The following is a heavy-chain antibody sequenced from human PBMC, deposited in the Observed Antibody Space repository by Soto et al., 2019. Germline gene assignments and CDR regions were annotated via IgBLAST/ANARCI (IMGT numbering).Heavy chain of an antibody. D-gene: IGHD4-17*01. CDR2: INHSGST. J-gene: IGHJ4*02. CDR1: GGSFSGYY. V-gene: IGHV4-34*01. Sequence: QVQLQQWGAGLLKPSETLSLTCAVHGGSFSGYYWSWIRQPPGKGLEWIGEINHSGSTNYNPSLKSRVTISVDTSKNQFALKLNSVTAADTAVYYCARGRRTAVTIDYWGQGTLVTVSS. CDR3: ARGRRTAVTIDY.